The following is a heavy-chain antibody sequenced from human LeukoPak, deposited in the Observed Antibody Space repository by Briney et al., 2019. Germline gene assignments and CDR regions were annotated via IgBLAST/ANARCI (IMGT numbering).Heavy chain of an antibody. D-gene: IGHD6-13*01. CDR3: ARAGSWHNANFDY. J-gene: IGHJ4*02. CDR1: GGSISGYF. V-gene: IGHV4-59*01. CDR2: VYYTGNT. Sequence: SETLSLTCTVSGGSISGYFWNWIRQAPGKGLEWIGFVYYTGNTNNNPSLKSRVTMSVDTSKNHFSLKLSSVTAADTGVYFCARAGSWHNANFDYWGQGILVTVSS.